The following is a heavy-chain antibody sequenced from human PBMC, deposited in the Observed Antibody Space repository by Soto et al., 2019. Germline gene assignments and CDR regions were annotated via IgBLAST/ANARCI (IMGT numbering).Heavy chain of an antibody. Sequence: GGSLRLSCVASGFTFSDYAMAWVRQSPGKGLEWVSGISGSGGSTYYADSVKGRFTISRDNSKNTLYLQMNSLRAEDTAVYYCAKEGDGYNSGYYFDYWGQGTLVTVSS. V-gene: IGHV3-23*01. CDR2: ISGSGGST. D-gene: IGHD5-12*01. J-gene: IGHJ4*02. CDR3: AKEGDGYNSGYYFDY. CDR1: GFTFSDYA.